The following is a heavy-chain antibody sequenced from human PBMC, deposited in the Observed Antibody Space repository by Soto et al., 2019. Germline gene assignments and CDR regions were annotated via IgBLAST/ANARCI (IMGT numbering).Heavy chain of an antibody. V-gene: IGHV3-30*03. Sequence: QVQLVESGGGVVQPGRSLRLSCAASGFTFSSYGMHWVRQAPGKGLEWVAVISYDGSNKYYADSVKGRFTISRDNSKNTLYLQMNSLRAEDTAVYYCARGYPSDYWGQGTLVTVSS. CDR2: ISYDGSNK. D-gene: IGHD2-15*01. J-gene: IGHJ4*02. CDR1: GFTFSSYG. CDR3: ARGYPSDY.